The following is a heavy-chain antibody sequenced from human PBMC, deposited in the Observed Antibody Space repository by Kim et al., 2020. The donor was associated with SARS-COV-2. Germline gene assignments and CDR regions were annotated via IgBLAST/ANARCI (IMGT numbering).Heavy chain of an antibody. CDR1: GYTFTSYY. Sequence: ASVKVSCKASGYTFTSYYMHWVRQAPGQGLEWMGIINPSGVSTSYAQKFQGRVTMTRDTSTSTVYMELSSLRSEDTAVYYCARDISPGSLRGPENAFDIWGQGTMVTVSS. D-gene: IGHD3-10*01. V-gene: IGHV1-46*01. CDR3: ARDISPGSLRGPENAFDI. CDR2: INPSGVST. J-gene: IGHJ3*02.